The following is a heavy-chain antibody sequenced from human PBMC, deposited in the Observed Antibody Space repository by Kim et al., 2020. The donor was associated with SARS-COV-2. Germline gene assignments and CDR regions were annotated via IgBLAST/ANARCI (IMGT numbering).Heavy chain of an antibody. CDR1: GGSFSTYY. D-gene: IGHD5-18*01. Sequence: SETLSLTCAVYGGSFSTYYWSWIRQPPGKGLEWIGEINQSGSTNYNPSLKSRVTISLDTSKKQCSLKLSSVTAADTAVYYCAIGYSYETSDYWGQGTLVTVSS. V-gene: IGHV4-34*01. CDR3: AIGYSYETSDY. CDR2: INQSGST. J-gene: IGHJ4*02.